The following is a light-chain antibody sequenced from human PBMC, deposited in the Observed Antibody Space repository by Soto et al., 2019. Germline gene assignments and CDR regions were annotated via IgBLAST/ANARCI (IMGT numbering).Light chain of an antibody. CDR3: QQYGSSPT. CDR2: LGS. V-gene: IGKV2-28*01. J-gene: IGKJ1*01. Sequence: DVVMTQSPHSLPVTLGQPASISCRSSQSLLHSNGYNYLDGYLQKPGQSPQLLIYLGSNRASGVPDRFSGSGSGTDFTLTISRLEPEDFAVYYCQQYGSSPTFGQGTKVDI. CDR1: QSLLHSNGYNY.